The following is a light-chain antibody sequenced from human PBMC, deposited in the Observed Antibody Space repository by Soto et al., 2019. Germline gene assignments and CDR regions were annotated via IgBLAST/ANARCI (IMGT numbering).Light chain of an antibody. V-gene: IGLV1-40*01. J-gene: IGLJ7*01. CDR1: SSNIGAGYD. CDR3: QSYDSSLSVAV. CDR2: GNS. Sequence: QPVLTQPPSVSGAPGQRVTISCTGSSSNIGAGYDVHWYQQLPGTAPKLLIYGNSNRPSGVPDRFSGSKSGTSASLAITGLQAEDEADYYCQSYDSSLSVAVFGGGTQLTVL.